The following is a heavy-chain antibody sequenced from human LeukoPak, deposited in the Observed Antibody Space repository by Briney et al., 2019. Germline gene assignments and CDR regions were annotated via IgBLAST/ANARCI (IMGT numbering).Heavy chain of an antibody. J-gene: IGHJ6*04. CDR1: EFTFGSYG. Sequence: GGSLRLSCAASEFTFGSYGMHWVRQAPGKGLEWVTFIRSDGSNKYYADSVKGRFTISRDNAKNSLYLQMNSLRAEDTAVYYCAELGITMIGGVWGKGTTVTISS. CDR2: IRSDGSNK. V-gene: IGHV3-30*02. D-gene: IGHD3-10*02. CDR3: AELGITMIGGV.